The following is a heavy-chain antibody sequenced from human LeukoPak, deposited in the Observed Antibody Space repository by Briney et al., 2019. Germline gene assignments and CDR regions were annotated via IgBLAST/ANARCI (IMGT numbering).Heavy chain of an antibody. Sequence: ASVKVSCKASGYTFTSYGISWVRQAPGQGLEWMGRIIPILGIANYAQKFQGRVTITADKSTSTAYMELSSLRSEDTAVYYCARGLGTGSSWIGYGMDVWGQGTTVTVSS. CDR2: IIPILGIA. CDR1: GYTFTSYG. J-gene: IGHJ6*02. D-gene: IGHD6-13*01. V-gene: IGHV1-69*04. CDR3: ARGLGTGSSWIGYGMDV.